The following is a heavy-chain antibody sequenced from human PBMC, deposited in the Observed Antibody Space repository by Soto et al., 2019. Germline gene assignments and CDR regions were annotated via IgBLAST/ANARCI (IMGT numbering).Heavy chain of an antibody. J-gene: IGHJ6*02. V-gene: IGHV3-23*01. CDR2: ISGSRGST. Sequence: GGSLRLSCAASGFTFSSYAMSWVRQAPGKGLEWVSAISGSRGSTYYADSVKGRFTISRDNSKNTLYLQMNSLRAEDTAVYYCPRAGSSWSGYYYYGMDVWGQGTTVTVSS. D-gene: IGHD6-13*01. CDR1: GFTFSSYA. CDR3: PRAGSSWSGYYYYGMDV.